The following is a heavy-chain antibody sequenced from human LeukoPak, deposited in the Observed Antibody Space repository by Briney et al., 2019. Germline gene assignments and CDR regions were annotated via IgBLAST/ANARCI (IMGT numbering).Heavy chain of an antibody. CDR2: INPSGNT. CDR1: GGSFSGYY. Sequence: SETLSLTCAVFGGSFSGYYWSWVRQSPGKGLEWIGEINPSGNTNYNPSLKSRVTISVNTSKNQFSLKLSSLTAADTAVYYCARRDAGYGMRWFDPWGQGTLVTVPS. V-gene: IGHV4-34*01. CDR3: ARRDAGYGMRWFDP. D-gene: IGHD2-15*01. J-gene: IGHJ5*02.